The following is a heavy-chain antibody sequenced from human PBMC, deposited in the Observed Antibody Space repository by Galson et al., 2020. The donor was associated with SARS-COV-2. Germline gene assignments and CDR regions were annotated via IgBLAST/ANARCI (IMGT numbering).Heavy chain of an antibody. CDR2: ISYDGSNK. CDR1: GFTFSSYA. V-gene: IGHV3-30*01. D-gene: IGHD4-17*01. J-gene: IGHJ5*02. CDR3: AAGGPNEYGDFVDP. Sequence: GGSLRLSCAASGFTFSSYAMHWVRQAPGKGLEWVAVISYDGSNKYYADSVKGRFTISRDNSKNTLYLQMNSLRAEDTAVYYCAAGGPNEYGDFVDPWGQGTLVTVSS.